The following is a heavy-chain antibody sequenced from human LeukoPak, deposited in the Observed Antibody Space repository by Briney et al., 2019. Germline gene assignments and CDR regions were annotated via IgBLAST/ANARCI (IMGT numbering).Heavy chain of an antibody. CDR2: IYYSGST. V-gene: IGHV4-39*01. CDR3: AIHIRQTATHFDF. D-gene: IGHD2-21*02. J-gene: IGHJ4*02. CDR1: GGSISSSNYY. Sequence: PSETLSLTCTVSGGSISSSNYYWGWIRQPPGKGLEGIGSIYYSGSTYYNPSLKSRVTMSVDTSKNQFSLKLTSVTAAGTAVYCCAIHIRQTATHFDFGGQGTRVSVPS.